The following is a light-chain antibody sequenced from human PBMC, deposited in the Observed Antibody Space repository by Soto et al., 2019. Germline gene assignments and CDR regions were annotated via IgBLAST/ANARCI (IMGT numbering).Light chain of an antibody. Sequence: DIQMTQSPSTLSGSVGDRVTITCRASQDVDSWLAWYQQKPGKAPKLLIYAASNLQSGVPSRFTGSGSGTDFTVTISSLQPEDFATYYCQQGSSFPWTFGQGTKVDI. CDR3: QQGSSFPWT. CDR2: AAS. V-gene: IGKV1-12*01. CDR1: QDVDSW. J-gene: IGKJ1*01.